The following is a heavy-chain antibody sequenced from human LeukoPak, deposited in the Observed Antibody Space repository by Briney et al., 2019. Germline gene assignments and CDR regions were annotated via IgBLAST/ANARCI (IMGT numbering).Heavy chain of an antibody. Sequence: GGSLRLSCAASGFTFSSYGMSWVRQAPGKGLEWVSAISGSGGSTYYADSVKGRFTISRDNSKNTLYLQMNSLRAEDTAVYYCAKDDHGSGSPIIPLNYYYYMDVWGKGTTVTISS. J-gene: IGHJ6*03. CDR1: GFTFSSYG. CDR3: AKDDHGSGSPIIPLNYYYYMDV. V-gene: IGHV3-23*01. CDR2: ISGSGGST. D-gene: IGHD3-10*01.